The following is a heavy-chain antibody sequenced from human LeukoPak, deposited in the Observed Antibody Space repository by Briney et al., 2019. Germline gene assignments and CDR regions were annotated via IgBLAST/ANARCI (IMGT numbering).Heavy chain of an antibody. CDR3: ARSSGTGTFSY. CDR2: VYYGRSP. J-gene: IGHJ4*02. CDR1: GDSISRSTYY. D-gene: IGHD6-25*01. Sequence: SETLSLTCTVSGDSISRSTYYWAWIRQPPGKGLEWIGSVYYGRSPYFNPSLESRATISVDTSKNHFSLKVSSVTAADTAVYYCARSSGTGTFSYWGQGTLVTVSS. V-gene: IGHV4-39*02.